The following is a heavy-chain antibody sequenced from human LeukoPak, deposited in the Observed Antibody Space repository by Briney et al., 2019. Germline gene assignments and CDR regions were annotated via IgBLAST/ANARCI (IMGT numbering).Heavy chain of an antibody. CDR1: GVTFSNYS. CDR2: ISSSSSYI. D-gene: IGHD1-1*01. V-gene: IGHV3-21*01. J-gene: IGHJ4*02. Sequence: GGSLRLSCAASGVTFSNYSMNWVRQAPGKGLEWVSSISSSSSYIYYADSVKGRFTISRDNFKNTLYLQMNSLRAEDTAVYYCARDFSLTRLERPFDYWGQGTLVTVSS. CDR3: ARDFSLTRLERPFDY.